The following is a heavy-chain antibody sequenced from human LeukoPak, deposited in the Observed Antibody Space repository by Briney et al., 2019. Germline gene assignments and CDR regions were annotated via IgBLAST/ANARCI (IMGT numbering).Heavy chain of an antibody. J-gene: IGHJ6*03. D-gene: IGHD1-26*01. CDR2: IYYSGST. Sequence: PSETLSLTCTVSGGSISSSSYYWGWIRQPPGKGLEWIGSIYYSGSTYYNPSLKSRVTISVDTSKNQFSLKLSSVTAADTAVYYCARGGAVNYYYYYMDVWGKGTTVTVSS. CDR1: GGSISSSSYY. V-gene: IGHV4-39*07. CDR3: ARGGAVNYYYYYMDV.